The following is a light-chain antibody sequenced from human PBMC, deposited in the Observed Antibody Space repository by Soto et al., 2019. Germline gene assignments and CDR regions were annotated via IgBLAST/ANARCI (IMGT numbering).Light chain of an antibody. V-gene: IGKV1-5*01. Sequence: DIEMTQSPPTLSASVGDSVTITCRASQPISSWLAWYHQKPGKXPXXLIYDASNLESGVPSRFSGSGSGTEFPLTISSLQPEDFGIYDCQQYENYWTFCQGTKVDIK. CDR1: QPISSW. CDR2: DAS. CDR3: QQYENYWT. J-gene: IGKJ1*01.